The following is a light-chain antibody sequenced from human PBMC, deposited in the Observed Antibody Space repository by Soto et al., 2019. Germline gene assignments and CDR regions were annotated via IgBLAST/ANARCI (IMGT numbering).Light chain of an antibody. J-gene: IGKJ5*01. CDR1: QGISNY. CDR2: DAS. V-gene: IGKV1-9*01. CDR3: QKYNSAPIT. Sequence: IQLTQAPSFLSASVGDRVPITCRASQGISNYFACYQQKPGKHPKLLIHDASTIKSGVPSRFSGSGSGTEFTLPISSLQPADFATYYCQKYNSAPITFGQGTRLEIK.